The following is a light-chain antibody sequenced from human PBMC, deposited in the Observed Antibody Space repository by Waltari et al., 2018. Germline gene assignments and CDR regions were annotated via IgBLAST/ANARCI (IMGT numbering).Light chain of an antibody. CDR2: VNSDGSH. Sequence: QLELTQSPSASASLGASVKLTCTLSSGHINNVIAWHQQQPEKGPRYLMKVNSDGSHSKGDEIPDRFSGSSSGAERYLIISSVQSEDEADYYCQTGGHGTWVFGGGTKLTVL. J-gene: IGLJ3*02. CDR1: SGHINNV. V-gene: IGLV4-69*01. CDR3: QTGGHGTWV.